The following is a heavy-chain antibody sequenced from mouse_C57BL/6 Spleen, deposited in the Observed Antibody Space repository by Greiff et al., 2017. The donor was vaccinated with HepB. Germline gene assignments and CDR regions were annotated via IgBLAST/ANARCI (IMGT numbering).Heavy chain of an antibody. CDR1: GYTFTSYW. CDR2: IHPNSGST. J-gene: IGHJ3*01. D-gene: IGHD2-10*02. CDR3: ARNGYGNTGAD. Sequence: VQLQQPGAELVKPGASVKLSCKASGYTFTSYWMHWVKQRPGQGLEWIGMIHPNSGSTNYNEKFKSKATLTVDKSSSTAYMQLISLTSEDSAVYYCARNGYGNTGADWGQGTLVTVSA. V-gene: IGHV1-64*01.